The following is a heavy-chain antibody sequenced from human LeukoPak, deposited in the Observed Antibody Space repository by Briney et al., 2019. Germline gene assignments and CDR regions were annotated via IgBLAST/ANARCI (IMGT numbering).Heavy chain of an antibody. CDR3: ARGGTIFTFFDY. Sequence: SQTLSLTCTVSGGSINSGDYYWSWVRQPAGKGLEWIGRVYTSGNTLYNPSLENPVAIAIDRTKNQFSLKLTSVTAADTALYHCARGGTIFTFFDYWGQGIVVTVSS. J-gene: IGHJ4*02. V-gene: IGHV4-61*02. CDR2: VYTSGNT. CDR1: GGSINSGDYY. D-gene: IGHD5-24*01.